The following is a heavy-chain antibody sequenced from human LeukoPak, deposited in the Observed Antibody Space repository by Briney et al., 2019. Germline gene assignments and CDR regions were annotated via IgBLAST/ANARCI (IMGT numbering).Heavy chain of an antibody. Sequence: SETLSLTCTVSGGSISSYYRSWIRQPPGKGLEWIGYIYYSGSTNYNPSLKSRVTISVDTSKNQFSLKLSSVTAADTAVYYCARDRGYPLGAFDIWGQGTMVTVSS. J-gene: IGHJ3*02. CDR1: GGSISSYY. CDR3: ARDRGYPLGAFDI. CDR2: IYYSGST. V-gene: IGHV4-59*01. D-gene: IGHD5-12*01.